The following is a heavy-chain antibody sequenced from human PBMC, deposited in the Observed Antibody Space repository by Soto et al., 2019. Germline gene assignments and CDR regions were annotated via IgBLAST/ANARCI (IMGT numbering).Heavy chain of an antibody. Sequence: HPVGSLRLSCAASGFTFSSYAMHWVRQAPGKGLEWVAVISYDGSNKYYADSVKGRFTISRDNSKNTLYLQMNSLRAEDTAVYYCARDVVVRGVIHFDYWGQGTLVTVSS. CDR3: ARDVVVRGVIHFDY. J-gene: IGHJ4*02. D-gene: IGHD3-10*01. CDR2: ISYDGSNK. V-gene: IGHV3-30-3*01. CDR1: GFTFSSYA.